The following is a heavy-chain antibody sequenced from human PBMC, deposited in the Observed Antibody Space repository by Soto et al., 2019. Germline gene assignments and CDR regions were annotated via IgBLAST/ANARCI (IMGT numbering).Heavy chain of an antibody. J-gene: IGHJ6*02. CDR1: GGTFSSYA. D-gene: IGHD2-2*02. Sequence: ASVKVSCKASGGTFSSYAISWVRQAPGQGLEWMGGIIPIFGTANYAQKFQGRVTITADESTSTAYMELSSLRSEDTAVYYCARPRLCNSTSCYSYYYYYGMDVGGQGTTVTVSS. V-gene: IGHV1-69*13. CDR3: ARPRLCNSTSCYSYYYYYGMDV. CDR2: IIPIFGTA.